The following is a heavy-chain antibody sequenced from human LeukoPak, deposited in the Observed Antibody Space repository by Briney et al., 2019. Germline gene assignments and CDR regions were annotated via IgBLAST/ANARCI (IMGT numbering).Heavy chain of an antibody. V-gene: IGHV3-48*03. CDR3: ARGAARSYFPIGFDY. J-gene: IGHJ4*02. Sequence: AGGSLRLSCAASGFTFSSYEMNWVRQAPGKGLEWVSYISSSGSTIYYADSVKGRFTISRDNAENSLYLQMNSLRAEDTAVYYCARGAARSYFPIGFDYWGQGSLVTVSS. CDR2: ISSSGSTI. D-gene: IGHD6-6*01. CDR1: GFTFSSYE.